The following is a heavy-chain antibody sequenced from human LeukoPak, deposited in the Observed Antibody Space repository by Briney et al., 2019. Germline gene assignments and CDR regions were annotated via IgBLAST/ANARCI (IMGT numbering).Heavy chain of an antibody. D-gene: IGHD1-1*01. CDR1: VGSFSGYY. CDR2: ITHSGST. CDR3: ARQRYPFDY. Sequence: SETLSLTCAVYVGSFSGYYWSWIRQPPGKGLEWIGDITHSGSTNYNPSLKRRVTISVDTSKNQFSLKLSSVTAADTAVYYCARQRYPFDYWGQGTLVTVSS. V-gene: IGHV4-34*01. J-gene: IGHJ4*02.